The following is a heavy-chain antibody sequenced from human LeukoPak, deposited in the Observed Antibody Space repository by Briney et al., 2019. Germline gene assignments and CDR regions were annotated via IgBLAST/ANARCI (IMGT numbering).Heavy chain of an antibody. J-gene: IGHJ4*02. CDR3: ASSSSGWFWNY. CDR2: ISGSGGST. Sequence: GGSLRLSCAASGFTFGSYAMYWVRQAPGKGLEWVSGISGSGGSTFYADSVKGRFTISRDNSENTVYLQMNSLRADDTAVYYCASSSSGWFWNYWGQGTLVTVSS. CDR1: GFTFGSYA. D-gene: IGHD6-19*01. V-gene: IGHV3-23*01.